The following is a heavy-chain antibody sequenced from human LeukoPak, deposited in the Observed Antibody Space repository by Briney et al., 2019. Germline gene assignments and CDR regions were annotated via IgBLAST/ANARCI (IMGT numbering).Heavy chain of an antibody. D-gene: IGHD3-22*01. CDR3: ASVVIHLYYFDY. V-gene: IGHV4-39*07. J-gene: IGHJ4*02. Sequence: SETLSLTCTVSGGSISSSSYYWGWIRQPPGKGLEWIGSIYYSGSTYYNPSLKSRVTISVDTSKNQFSLKLSSVTAADTAVYYCASVVIHLYYFDYWGQGTLVTVSS. CDR2: IYYSGST. CDR1: GGSISSSSYY.